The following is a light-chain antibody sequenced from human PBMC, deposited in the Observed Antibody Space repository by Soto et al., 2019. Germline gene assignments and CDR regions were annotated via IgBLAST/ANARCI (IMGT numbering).Light chain of an antibody. CDR3: QQYDNLPLT. Sequence: IQMTQSPLSLYETVGDRATINCQASQDIINYLNWYQQKPGKAPKLLIYDASNLETGVPSRFSGSGSGTDFTFTISSLQPEDIATYYCQQYDNLPLTFGGGTKVDI. V-gene: IGKV1-33*01. CDR2: DAS. J-gene: IGKJ4*01. CDR1: QDIINY.